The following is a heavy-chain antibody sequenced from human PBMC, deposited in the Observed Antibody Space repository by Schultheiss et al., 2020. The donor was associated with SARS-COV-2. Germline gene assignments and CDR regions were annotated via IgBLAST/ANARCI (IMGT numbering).Heavy chain of an antibody. D-gene: IGHD3-22*01. Sequence: GGSLRLSCAASGFTFSSYSMNWVRQAPGKGLEWVSSISSSSSYIYYADSVKGRFTISRDNAKNSLYLQMNSLRAEDTAVYYCARVTRYYDSSVYAFDIWGQGTMVTVSS. CDR1: GFTFSSYS. CDR3: ARVTRYYDSSVYAFDI. V-gene: IGHV3-21*01. CDR2: ISSSSSYI. J-gene: IGHJ3*02.